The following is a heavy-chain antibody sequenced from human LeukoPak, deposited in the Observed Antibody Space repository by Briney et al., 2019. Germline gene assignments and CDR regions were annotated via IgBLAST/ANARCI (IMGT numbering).Heavy chain of an antibody. J-gene: IGHJ3*02. V-gene: IGHV4-38-2*02. CDR1: GYSISSAYY. Sequence: SETLSLTCTISGYSISSAYYWGWIRQPPWKGLEWIGSIYHSGRTYYNPSLKSRVTISVDTSKNQFPLKLSSVTAADTAVYYCARSRDNWNDPRDASDIWGQGTMVTVSS. CDR3: ARSRDNWNDPRDASDI. D-gene: IGHD1-20*01. CDR2: IYHSGRT.